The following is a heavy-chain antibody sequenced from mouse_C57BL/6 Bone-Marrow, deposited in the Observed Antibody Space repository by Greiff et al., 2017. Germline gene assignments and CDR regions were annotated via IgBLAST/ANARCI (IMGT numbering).Heavy chain of an antibody. Sequence: VQLQQSGAELARPGASVKLSCKASGYTFTSSGISWVKQRTGQGLEWIGEIYPRSGNTYYNEKFKGKATLTADKSSSTAYMELRSLTSEDSAVYFCARRDYYGSSYAYWGQGTLVTVSA. V-gene: IGHV1-81*01. CDR2: IYPRSGNT. CDR3: ARRDYYGSSYAY. CDR1: GYTFTSSG. D-gene: IGHD1-1*01. J-gene: IGHJ3*01.